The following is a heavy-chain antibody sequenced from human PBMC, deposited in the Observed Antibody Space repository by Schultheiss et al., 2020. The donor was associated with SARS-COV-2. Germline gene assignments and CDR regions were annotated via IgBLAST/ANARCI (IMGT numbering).Heavy chain of an antibody. V-gene: IGHV4-38-2*01. D-gene: IGHD6-6*01. CDR3: ARNAARLITRAQFDY. CDR1: GYSISSGYY. CDR2: IYHSGST. J-gene: IGHJ4*02. Sequence: SETLSLTCAVSGYSISSGYYWGWIRQPPGKGLEWIGSIYHSGSTYYNPSLKSRVKISVDTSKNQFSLKLSSVTAADTAVYYCARNAARLITRAQFDYWGQGTLVTVSS.